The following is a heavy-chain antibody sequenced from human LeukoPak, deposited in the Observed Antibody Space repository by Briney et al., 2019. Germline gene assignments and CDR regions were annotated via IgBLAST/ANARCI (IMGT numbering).Heavy chain of an antibody. V-gene: IGHV3-21*01. J-gene: IGHJ4*02. D-gene: IGHD1-26*01. CDR3: ARDLSVGAKPDLGFDY. CDR2: IISSSSYI. Sequence: GGSLRLSSAPSGFTFTSYNMNSVRETPGRGLWWVSSIISSSSYIYYADSVKGRFTISRDNAKNSLYLQMISLRAEDTTVYYCARDLSVGAKPDLGFDYWGQGTLVTVSS. CDR1: GFTFTSYN.